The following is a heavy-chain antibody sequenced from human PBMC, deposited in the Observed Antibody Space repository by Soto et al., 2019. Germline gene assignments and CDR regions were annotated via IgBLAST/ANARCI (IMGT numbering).Heavy chain of an antibody. CDR2: ISGTGDGT. J-gene: IGHJ4*02. D-gene: IGHD5-18*01. CDR3: AGPGYSSQDF. V-gene: IGHV3-23*01. CDR1: GLTFRSYA. Sequence: PGGSLILSCAASGLTFRSYALSWVRQAPGKGLEWVSAISGTGDGTDYADSVKGRFTVSRDNFKNTMYLQMSSLRVEDTAVYYCAGPGYSSQDFWGQGTLVTVSS.